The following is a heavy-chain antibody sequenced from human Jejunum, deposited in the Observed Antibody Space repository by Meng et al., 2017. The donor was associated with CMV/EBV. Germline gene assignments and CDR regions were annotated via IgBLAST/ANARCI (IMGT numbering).Heavy chain of an antibody. J-gene: IGHJ6*02. CDR2: GYSAGMT. V-gene: IGHV3-66*02. Sequence: FSVKSNLMPWVRQAPGKGLEWVAVGYSAGMTYYADYVKDRFTISRDNSKNTMFLQMNGLRLEDTAMYYCAAEVAVRNYFSYGMDVWGQGTTVTVSS. CDR3: AAEVAVRNYFSYGMDV. CDR1: FSVKSNL. D-gene: IGHD3-10*01.